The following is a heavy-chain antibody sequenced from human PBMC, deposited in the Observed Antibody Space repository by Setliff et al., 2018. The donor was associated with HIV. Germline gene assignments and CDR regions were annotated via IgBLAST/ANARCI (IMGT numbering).Heavy chain of an antibody. CDR3: ARAPPMTTVVTPYFDY. CDR1: GYRFTSYY. J-gene: IGHJ4*01. D-gene: IGHD4-17*01. CDR2: INPNSGGT. V-gene: IGHV1-2*02. Sequence: ASVKVSCKASGYRFTSYYIHWVRQAPGQGLEWMGIINPNSGGTNYAQKFQGRVTMTRDTSISTAYMELSRLRSDDTAVYYCARAPPMTTVVTPYFDYWG.